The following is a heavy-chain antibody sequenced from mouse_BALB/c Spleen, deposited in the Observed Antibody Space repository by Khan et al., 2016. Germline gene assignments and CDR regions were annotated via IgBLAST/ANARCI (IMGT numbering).Heavy chain of an antibody. J-gene: IGHJ3*01. V-gene: IGHV1-7*01. D-gene: IGHD1-1*01. CDR1: GYTFTDYW. Sequence: QMQLQQSGAELAKPGASVKMSCKASGYTFTDYWMHWVKQRPGQGLEWIGYINPNTGYTKYNQKFKDKATLTADKSSSKAYMQRSSRTSEDSAVYYCARWSYYYGSSYGWFAYWGQGTLVTVSA. CDR3: ARWSYYYGSSYGWFAY. CDR2: INPNTGYT.